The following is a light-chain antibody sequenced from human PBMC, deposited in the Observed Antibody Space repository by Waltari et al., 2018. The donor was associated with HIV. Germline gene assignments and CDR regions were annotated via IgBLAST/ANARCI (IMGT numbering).Light chain of an antibody. V-gene: IGKV2-28*01. Sequence: DIVLTQSHLSLPVAPGESASISCRASPSLLHNNGNNYLDWYVQKPGQSPQLLIYLASHRASGVPERFSGSGSGTNFTLKIIRVEAEDVGTYYCLQSLHTPRFSFGPGTKVD. J-gene: IGKJ3*01. CDR3: LQSLHTPRFS. CDR1: PSLLHNNGNNY. CDR2: LAS.